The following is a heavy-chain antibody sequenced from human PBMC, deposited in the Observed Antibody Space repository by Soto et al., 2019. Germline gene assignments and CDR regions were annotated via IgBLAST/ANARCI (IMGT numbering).Heavy chain of an antibody. D-gene: IGHD3-22*01. CDR3: TRATYYYDSSGYPRGPYYYYGMDV. V-gene: IGHV4-59*01. J-gene: IGHJ6*02. Sequence: SETLSLTCTVSGGSISSYYWSWIRQPPGKGLEWIGYIYYSGSTNYNPSLKSRVTISVDTSKNQFSLKLSSVTAADTAVYYCTRATYYYDSSGYPRGPYYYYGMDVWGQGTTVTVS. CDR1: GGSISSYY. CDR2: IYYSGST.